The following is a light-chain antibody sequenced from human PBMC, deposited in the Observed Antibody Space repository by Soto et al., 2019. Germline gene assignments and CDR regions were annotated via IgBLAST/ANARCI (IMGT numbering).Light chain of an antibody. CDR3: QQYGSSPIT. CDR2: DAS. V-gene: IGKV3-20*01. CDR1: QTVRNNY. Sequence: EVVLTQSPDTLSLSPGETATLSFRASQTVRNNYLAWYQQKPGQAPRFLIYDASSRATGIPDRFSGGGSGTDFSLTISRLEPEDFALYYCQQYGSSPITFGQGTRLEI. J-gene: IGKJ5*01.